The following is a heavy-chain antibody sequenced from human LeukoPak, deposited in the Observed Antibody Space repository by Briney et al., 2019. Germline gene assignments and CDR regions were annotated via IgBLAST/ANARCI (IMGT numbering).Heavy chain of an antibody. Sequence: RPSETLSPTCTVSGGSISSGDYYGSWIRQPPGKGLEWIGYIYYSGSTYYNPSLKSRVTISVDTSKNQFSLKLSSVTAADMAVYYCARERRCSSTSGYEGYYYYYGMDVWGQGTTVTVSS. CDR3: ARERRCSSTSGYEGYYYYYGMDV. J-gene: IGHJ6*02. CDR2: IYYSGST. V-gene: IGHV4-30-4*01. CDR1: GGSISSGDYY. D-gene: IGHD2-2*01.